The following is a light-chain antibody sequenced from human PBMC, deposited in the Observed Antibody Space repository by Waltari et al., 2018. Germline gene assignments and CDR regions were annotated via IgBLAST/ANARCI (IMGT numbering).Light chain of an antibody. CDR2: EVS. CDR3: CSYAGSYTFAV. V-gene: IGLV2-11*01. J-gene: IGLJ1*01. CDR1: SSDVGAYNY. Sequence: QSALTQPRSVSGSPGQSVTIPCTGTSSDVGAYNYVSWYQQHPGKDPKLMIYEVSNRPSGISDRFSGSKSGNTAALTISGLQAEDEADYYCCSYAGSYTFAVFGTGTKVTV.